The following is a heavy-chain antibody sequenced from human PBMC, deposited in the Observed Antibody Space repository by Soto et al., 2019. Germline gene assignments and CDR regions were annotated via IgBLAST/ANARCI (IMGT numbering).Heavy chain of an antibody. CDR1: GYNFATYW. V-gene: IGHV5-51*01. Sequence: PGESLKISCETSGYNFATYWMAWVRQMPGKGLEWMGIINPGDSDTRYSPSFQGQVTISADKSISTAYLQWSSLKASDTAMYYCARQAHFGRVIVLDNWGQGTLVTVSS. J-gene: IGHJ4*02. D-gene: IGHD3-16*02. CDR2: INPGDSDT. CDR3: ARQAHFGRVIVLDN.